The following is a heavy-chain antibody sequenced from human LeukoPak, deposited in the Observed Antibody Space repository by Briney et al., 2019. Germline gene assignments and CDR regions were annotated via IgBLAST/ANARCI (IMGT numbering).Heavy chain of an antibody. V-gene: IGHV3-30*02. CDR3: AKAEEMAQIPAY. D-gene: IGHD5-24*01. CDR1: GFTFSSYG. CDR2: IRYDGSNK. J-gene: IGHJ4*02. Sequence: PGGSLRLSCAASGFTFSSYGMHWVRQAPGKGLEWVAFIRYDGSNKYYADSVKGRFTISRDNSKNTLYLQMNSLRAEDTAVYYCAKAEEMAQIPAYWGQGTLVTVSS.